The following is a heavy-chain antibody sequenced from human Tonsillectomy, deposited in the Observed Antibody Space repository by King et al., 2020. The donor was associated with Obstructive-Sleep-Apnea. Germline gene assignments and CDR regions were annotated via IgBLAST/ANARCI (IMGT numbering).Heavy chain of an antibody. V-gene: IGHV3-30*04. CDR3: AYIAVAGTAFDY. Sequence: VQLVESGGGVVQPGRSLRLSCAASGFTFSNYAMHWVRQAPGEGLEWVAVISYDGGNKYYADSVKGRFTISRDNSKNTLYLQMNSLIAEDTAVYYCAYIAVAGTAFDYWGLGTLVTVSS. CDR2: ISYDGGNK. CDR1: GFTFSNYA. D-gene: IGHD6-19*01. J-gene: IGHJ4*02.